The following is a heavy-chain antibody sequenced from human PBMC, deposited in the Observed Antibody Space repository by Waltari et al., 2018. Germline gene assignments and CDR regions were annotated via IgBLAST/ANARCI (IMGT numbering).Heavy chain of an antibody. V-gene: IGHV4-34*01. CDR2: INHSGST. Sequence: QVQLQQWGAGLLKPSETLSLTCAVYGGSFSGYYWSWIRQPPGKGLEWIGEINHSGSTNYNPSLKSRVNISVDTSKNQFSLKLSSVTAADTAVYYCARGWTRYYGMDVWGQGTTVTVSS. J-gene: IGHJ6*02. CDR3: ARGWTRYYGMDV. CDR1: GGSFSGYY.